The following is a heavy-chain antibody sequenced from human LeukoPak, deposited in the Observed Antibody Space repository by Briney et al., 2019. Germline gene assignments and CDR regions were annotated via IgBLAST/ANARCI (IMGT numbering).Heavy chain of an antibody. CDR2: IYDSGST. Sequence: SETLSLTCTVSGGSIRSSYYYWGWIRQPPGKGLEWIGSIYDSGSTYYNPSLKSRVTISVDTSKNQFSPKLNSVTAADTAVYYCARRSLLLDAFDIWGQGTMVTVSS. CDR3: ARRSLLLDAFDI. D-gene: IGHD2-15*01. J-gene: IGHJ3*02. V-gene: IGHV4-39*01. CDR1: GGSIRSSYYY.